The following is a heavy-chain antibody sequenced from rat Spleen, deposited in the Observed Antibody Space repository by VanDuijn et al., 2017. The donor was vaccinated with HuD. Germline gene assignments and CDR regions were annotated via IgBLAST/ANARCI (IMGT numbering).Heavy chain of an antibody. CDR2: ISYDGSST. CDR3: TRLYYSNWFAY. CDR1: GFKFSNYD. Sequence: EVQLVESGGGLVQPGRSMKLSCAASGFKFSNYDMAWVRQAPTKGLEWVASISYDGSSTYYRDSVKGRFTISRDNAKSTLYLQMDSLKSEDTATYYCTRLYYSNWFAYWGQGTLVTVSS. J-gene: IGHJ3*01. D-gene: IGHD1-1*01. V-gene: IGHV5-22*01.